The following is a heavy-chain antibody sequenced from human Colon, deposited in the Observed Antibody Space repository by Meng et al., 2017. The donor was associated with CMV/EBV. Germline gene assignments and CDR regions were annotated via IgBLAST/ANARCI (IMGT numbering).Heavy chain of an antibody. Sequence: VPLVEVGGGLVQPGGSLRLSCAVSGFTFSNYWMSWVRQPPGTGLEWVAKINPDGSYIEYVDSVKGRFTISRDNAENSLHLQMNSLRAGDTAVYFCYGESRSQSFDKWGRGTLVTVSS. D-gene: IGHD6-6*01. CDR1: GFTFSNYW. CDR2: INPDGSYI. J-gene: IGHJ4*02. V-gene: IGHV3-7*02. CDR3: YGESRSQSFDK.